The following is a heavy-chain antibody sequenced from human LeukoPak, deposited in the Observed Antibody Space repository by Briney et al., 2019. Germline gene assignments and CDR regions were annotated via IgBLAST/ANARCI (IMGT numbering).Heavy chain of an antibody. Sequence: ASVTVSCKASGYTFTGYYIHWMRQAPGQGPEWMGWINPNSGATDYAQKFQGRVTMTRDTSIGTAYMDLRSLTSDDTVVYYCARGLGYCNTPDCPARVHCFDYWGQGTLVTVSS. CDR3: ARGLGYCNTPDCPARVHCFDY. V-gene: IGHV1-2*02. CDR2: INPNSGAT. J-gene: IGHJ4*02. D-gene: IGHD2-15*01. CDR1: GYTFTGYY.